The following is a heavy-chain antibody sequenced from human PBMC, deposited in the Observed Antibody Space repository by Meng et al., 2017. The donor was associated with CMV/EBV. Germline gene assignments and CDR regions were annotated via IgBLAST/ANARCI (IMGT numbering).Heavy chain of an antibody. CDR1: GFTFSSYS. J-gene: IGHJ4*02. CDR3: ARRRGRHSGGGSYYFDY. Sequence: GSLKISCAASGFTFSSYSMNWVRQAPGKGLEWVSSISSSSSYIYYADSVKGRFTISRDNAKNSLYLQMNSLRAEDTAVYYCARRRGRHSGGGSYYFDYWGQGTLVTVSS. CDR2: ISSSSSYI. D-gene: IGHD4-23*01. V-gene: IGHV3-21*01.